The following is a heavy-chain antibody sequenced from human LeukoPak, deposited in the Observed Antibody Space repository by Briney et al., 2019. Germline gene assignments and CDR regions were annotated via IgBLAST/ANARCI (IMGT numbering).Heavy chain of an antibody. CDR1: GGSISSGGYY. CDR3: ASIIEYGGYGSGSYIPTRAFDI. CDR2: IYYSGST. J-gene: IGHJ3*02. V-gene: IGHV4-31*03. D-gene: IGHD3-10*01. Sequence: SQTLSLTCTVSGGSISSGGYYWSWIRQHPGKGLEWIGYIYYSGSTYYNPSLKSRVTISVDTSKNQFSLKLSSVTAADTAVYYCASIIEYGGYGSGSYIPTRAFDIWGQGTMVTVSS.